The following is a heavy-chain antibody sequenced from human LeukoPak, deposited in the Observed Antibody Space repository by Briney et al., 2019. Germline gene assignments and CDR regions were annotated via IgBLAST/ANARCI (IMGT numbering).Heavy chain of an antibody. CDR1: GYIFTSYW. V-gene: IGHV5-51*01. CDR3: ARLSYDSSGYYYFDY. CDR2: IYPGDSDT. Sequence: GESLNISCKGSGYIFTSYWIGWVRQMPGKGLEWMGIIYPGDSDTRYSPSFQGQVTISADKSISTAYLQWSSLKASDTAMYYCARLSYDSSGYYYFDYWGQGTLVTVSS. D-gene: IGHD3-22*01. J-gene: IGHJ4*02.